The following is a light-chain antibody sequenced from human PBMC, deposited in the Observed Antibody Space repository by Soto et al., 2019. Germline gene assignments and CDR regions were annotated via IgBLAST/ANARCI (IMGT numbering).Light chain of an antibody. J-gene: IGKJ5*01. CDR1: QDISNY. CDR2: DVS. CDR3: QQYDSLPLT. Sequence: DVHVTQCTPSVCVALGDRVTINFQASQDISNYLHWFQQKPGKAPQLLIFDVSNLQTGVPSRFSGVGSGTDFALTISILEPEDIATYYCQQYDSLPLTFGQGTRLEI. V-gene: IGKV1-33*01.